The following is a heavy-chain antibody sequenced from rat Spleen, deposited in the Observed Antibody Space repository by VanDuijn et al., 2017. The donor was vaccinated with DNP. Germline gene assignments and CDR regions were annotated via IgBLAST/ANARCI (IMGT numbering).Heavy chain of an antibody. Sequence: EVQLVESGGGSVQPGRSLKLSCAASGFTFSDYNRAWVRQAPKKGLEWVATISYDGSSTYYRDSVKGRFTMSRDNAKSTLYLQMDSLRSEDTATYYCTQTGDPGMTGFDYWGQGVMVTVSS. CDR1: GFTFSDYN. J-gene: IGHJ2*01. CDR2: ISYDGSST. V-gene: IGHV5-7*01. D-gene: IGHD1-4*01. CDR3: TQTGDPGMTGFDY.